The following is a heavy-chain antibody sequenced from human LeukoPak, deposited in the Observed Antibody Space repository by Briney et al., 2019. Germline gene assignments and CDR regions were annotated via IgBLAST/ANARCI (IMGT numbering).Heavy chain of an antibody. CDR2: INPNSGGT. D-gene: IGHD3-10*01. J-gene: IGHJ3*02. V-gene: IGHV1-2*02. Sequence: GASVKVSCKASGYTFTGYYMHWVRQAPGQGLEWMGWINPNSGGTNYAQKFQGRVTMTRNTSISTAYMELSSLRSEDTAVYYCARVAWFGELLSQEDAFDIWGQGTMVTVSS. CDR3: ARVAWFGELLSQEDAFDI. CDR1: GYTFTGYY.